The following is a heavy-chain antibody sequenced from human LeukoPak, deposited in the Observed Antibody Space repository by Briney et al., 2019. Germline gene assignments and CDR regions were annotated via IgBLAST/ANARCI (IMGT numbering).Heavy chain of an antibody. J-gene: IGHJ6*02. Sequence: PGRSLRLSCAASGFTFSSYGMHWVRQAPGKGLEWVAVISYDGSNKYYADSVKGRFTISRVNSKNTLYLQMNSLRAEDTAVYYCAKSGQGMDVWGQGTTVTVSS. CDR2: ISYDGSNK. D-gene: IGHD6-25*01. CDR1: GFTFSSYG. V-gene: IGHV3-30*18. CDR3: AKSGQGMDV.